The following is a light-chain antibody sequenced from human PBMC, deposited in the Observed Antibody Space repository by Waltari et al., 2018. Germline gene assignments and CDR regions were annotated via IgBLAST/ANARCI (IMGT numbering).Light chain of an antibody. Sequence: QSALTQPAAESGSPGQSITISCTGSNSDVGSFNLVPWYQQPPGKAPKLIIYDVIHRPAGVSNRFSGSKSANTASLTISGLQAEDEADYYYSSYTSTRVFYVFGTGTTVIVL. CDR3: SSYTSTRVFYV. CDR2: DVI. J-gene: IGLJ1*01. V-gene: IGLV2-14*02. CDR1: NSDVGSFNL.